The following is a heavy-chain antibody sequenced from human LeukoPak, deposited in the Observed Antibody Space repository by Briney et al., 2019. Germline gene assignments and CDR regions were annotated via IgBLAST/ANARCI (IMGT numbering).Heavy chain of an antibody. CDR3: ARRYCSSTSCYYFDY. D-gene: IGHD2-2*01. J-gene: IGHJ4*02. V-gene: IGHV1-2*02. CDR2: INPNSAGT. CDR1: GYTFTDYY. Sequence: ASVKVSCKASGYTFTDYYMHWVRQAPGQGLEWMGWINPNSAGTNYAQNFQGRVTMTRDTSINTAYMELTRLRSDDTAVYYRARRYCSSTSCYYFDYWGQGTLVTVSS.